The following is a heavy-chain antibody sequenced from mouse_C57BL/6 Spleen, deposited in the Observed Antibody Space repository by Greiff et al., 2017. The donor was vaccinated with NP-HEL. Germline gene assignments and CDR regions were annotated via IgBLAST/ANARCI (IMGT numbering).Heavy chain of an antibody. J-gene: IGHJ2*01. Sequence: EVKLMESGPGLVKPSQSLSLTCSVTGYSITSGYYWNWIRQFPGNKLEWMGYISYDGSNNYNPSLKNRISITRDTSKNQFFLKLNSVTTEDTATYYCARVGSGYAFDYWGQGTTLTVSS. V-gene: IGHV3-6*01. CDR1: GYSITSGYY. CDR2: ISYDGSN. CDR3: ARVGSGYAFDY. D-gene: IGHD3-2*02.